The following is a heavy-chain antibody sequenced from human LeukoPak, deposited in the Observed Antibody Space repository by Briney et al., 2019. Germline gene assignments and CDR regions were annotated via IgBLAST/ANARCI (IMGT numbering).Heavy chain of an antibody. CDR2: IVGSGGST. Sequence: PGGSLRLSCAASGFTFSSYAMSWVRQAPGKGLEWVSAIVGSGGSTYYADAVKGRFTISRDNSKNTLYLQMNSLRAEDTAVYYCARGDWGLNAFDIWGQGTMVTVSS. CDR1: GFTFSSYA. D-gene: IGHD7-27*01. CDR3: ARGDWGLNAFDI. V-gene: IGHV3-23*01. J-gene: IGHJ3*02.